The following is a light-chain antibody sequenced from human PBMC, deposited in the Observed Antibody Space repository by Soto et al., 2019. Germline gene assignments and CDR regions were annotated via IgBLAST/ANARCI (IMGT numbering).Light chain of an antibody. CDR3: QQYGSSPWT. V-gene: IGKV3-20*01. J-gene: IGKJ1*01. Sequence: SHSPGTLSLSTGERATLSCRASQSVSSSYLAWYQQKPGQAPRLLIYGASSRATGIPDRFSGSGSGTDFTLTISRLEPEDFAVYYCQQYGSSPWTFAQGTMVAIK. CDR1: QSVSSSY. CDR2: GAS.